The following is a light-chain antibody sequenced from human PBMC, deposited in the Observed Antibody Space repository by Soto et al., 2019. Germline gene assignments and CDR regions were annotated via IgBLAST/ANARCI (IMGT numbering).Light chain of an antibody. CDR3: QFFGSSRYT. CDR2: GAS. Sequence: EIVLTQSPGTLSLSPGERATLACRASQSISSSYLAWYQQKPGQAPRLLIYGASSMDTGIPDRFSGSGSGTDFTLTISRLEPEDFAVYYCQFFGSSRYTFGQGTKLEIK. CDR1: QSISSSY. V-gene: IGKV3-20*01. J-gene: IGKJ2*01.